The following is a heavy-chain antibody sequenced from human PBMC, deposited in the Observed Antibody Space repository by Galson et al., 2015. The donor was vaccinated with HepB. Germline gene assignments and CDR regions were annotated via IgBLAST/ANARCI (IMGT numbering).Heavy chain of an antibody. Sequence: SLRLSCAASGFTFSSYWMSWVRQAPGKGLEWVANIKQDGSEKYYVDSVKGRFTISRDNAKNSLYLQMNSLRAEDTAVYYCARVQHYYDSSGYYYGARYWYFDLWGRGTLVTVSS. CDR2: IKQDGSEK. D-gene: IGHD3-22*01. CDR1: GFTFSSYW. V-gene: IGHV3-7*03. CDR3: ARVQHYYDSSGYYYGARYWYFDL. J-gene: IGHJ2*01.